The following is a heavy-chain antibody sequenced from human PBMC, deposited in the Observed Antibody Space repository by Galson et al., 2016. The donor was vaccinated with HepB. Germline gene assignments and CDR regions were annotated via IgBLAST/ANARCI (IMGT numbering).Heavy chain of an antibody. CDR3: AKCSVYSTGWCNSFDP. CDR1: AYTFSYYA. V-gene: IGHV3-23*01. Sequence: SLRLSCAASAYTFSYYAMSWVRQAPGKGLEWVSSIRVSGGSTFYADSVKGRFTISTDTSKSTLYLQMSSLRAEDTAVYYCAKCSVYSTGWCNSFDPWGQGTPVIVSS. J-gene: IGHJ5*02. CDR2: IRVSGGST. D-gene: IGHD6-19*01.